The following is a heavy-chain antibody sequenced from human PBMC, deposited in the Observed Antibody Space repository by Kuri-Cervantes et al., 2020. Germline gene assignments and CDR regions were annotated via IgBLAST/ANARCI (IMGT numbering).Heavy chain of an antibody. CDR3: AKDNEVWAFDY. Sequence: GESLKISCAASGFTLSSYSMNWVRQAPGEGLEWISYISSSGSSTYYADSVKGRFTVSRDNAKNSLYLQMNSLRAEDTAMNYCAKDNEVWAFDYWGQGTLVTVSS. CDR1: GFTLSSYS. J-gene: IGHJ4*02. D-gene: IGHD3-16*01. CDR2: ISSSGSST. V-gene: IGHV3-48*01.